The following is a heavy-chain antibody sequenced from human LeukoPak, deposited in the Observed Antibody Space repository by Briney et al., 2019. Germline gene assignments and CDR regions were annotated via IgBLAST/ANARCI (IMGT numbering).Heavy chain of an antibody. CDR3: ARDRIAVAATSWDAFDI. CDR1: GDSVSSNSAA. Sequence: SQTLSLTCAISGDSVSSNSAAWNWIRQSPSRGLEWLGRTYYRSKWFKDYAASVKSRITINPDTSKSQFSLQMNSVTPEDTAVYYCARDRIAVAATSWDAFDIWGQGTMVTVSS. D-gene: IGHD6-19*01. J-gene: IGHJ3*02. V-gene: IGHV6-1*01. CDR2: TYYRSKWFK.